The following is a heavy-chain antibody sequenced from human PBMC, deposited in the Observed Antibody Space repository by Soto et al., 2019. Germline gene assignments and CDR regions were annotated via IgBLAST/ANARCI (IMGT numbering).Heavy chain of an antibody. CDR2: IKSKTDGGTT. D-gene: IGHD6-19*01. CDR3: TSPPQWLVQSDY. CDR1: GFTFSNAW. J-gene: IGHJ4*02. V-gene: IGHV3-15*01. Sequence: EVQLVESGGGLVKPGGSLRLSCAASGFTFSNAWMSWVRQAPGKGLEWVGRIKSKTDGGTTDYAAPVKGRFTISRDDSKNTLYLQMNSLKTEDTAVYYCTSPPQWLVQSDYWGQGTLVTVSS.